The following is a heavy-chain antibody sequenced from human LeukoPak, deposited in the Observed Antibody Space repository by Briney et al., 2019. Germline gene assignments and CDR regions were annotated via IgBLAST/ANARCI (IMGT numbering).Heavy chain of an antibody. CDR2: ISGDGDKE. Sequence: PGGSLRLSCTASGFTFTTYAINWVRQAPGKGLEWVSGISGDGDKEFYADSVNGRFSISRDNSKNSVSLQMSSLRPDDTALYYCVKDRALAGTGGGFDVWGQGTRVAVSS. CDR1: GFTFTTYA. J-gene: IGHJ3*01. V-gene: IGHV3-23*01. D-gene: IGHD6-19*01. CDR3: VKDRALAGTGGGFDV.